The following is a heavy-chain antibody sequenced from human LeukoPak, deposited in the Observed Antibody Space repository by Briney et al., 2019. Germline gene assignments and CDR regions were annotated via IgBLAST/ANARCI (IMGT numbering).Heavy chain of an antibody. CDR2: IRYDGSNK. V-gene: IGHV3-30*02. D-gene: IGHD4-17*01. J-gene: IGHJ4*02. Sequence: GGSLRLSCAASGFTFSGYDMHWVRQAPGKGLEWVAFIRYDGSNKYYADSVKGRFTISRDNSKNTLYLQMNSLRAEDTAVYYCARVDDYGDYGVEPSGYWGQGTLVTVSS. CDR3: ARVDDYGDYGVEPSGY. CDR1: GFTFSGYD.